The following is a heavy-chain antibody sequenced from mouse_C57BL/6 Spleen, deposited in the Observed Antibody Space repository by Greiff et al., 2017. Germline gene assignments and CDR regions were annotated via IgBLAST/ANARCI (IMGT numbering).Heavy chain of an antibody. CDR1: GYSFTSYY. V-gene: IGHV1-66*01. CDR3: ARKWKGAMDY. J-gene: IGHJ4*01. CDR2: IYPGSGNT. Sequence: QVQLKQSGPELVKPGASVKISCKASGYSFTSYYIHWVKQRPGQGLEWIGWIYPGSGNTKYNEKFKGKATLTADTSSSTAYMQLSSLTSEDSAVYYCARKWKGAMDYWGQGTSVTVSS.